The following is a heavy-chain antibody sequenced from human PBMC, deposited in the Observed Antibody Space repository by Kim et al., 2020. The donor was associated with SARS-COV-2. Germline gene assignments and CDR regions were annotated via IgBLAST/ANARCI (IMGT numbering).Heavy chain of an antibody. J-gene: IGHJ4*02. V-gene: IGHV3-30*18. D-gene: IGHD6-6*01. CDR2: ISYEGSYK. CDR3: AKVETTGGSTSNSYYFHY. Sequence: GGSLRLSCAASGFTFSSFGMHWVRQAPGKGLEWVSTISYEGSYKYYPDSVKGRFTVSRDNLKNTLYLQMNSLRGEDTGVYYCAKVETTGGSTSNSYYFHYWGQGTQVTVSS. CDR1: GFTFSSFG.